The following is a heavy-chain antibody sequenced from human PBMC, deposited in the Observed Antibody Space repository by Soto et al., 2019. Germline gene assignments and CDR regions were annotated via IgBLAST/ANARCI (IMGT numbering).Heavy chain of an antibody. D-gene: IGHD6-19*01. CDR2: SIPLVDRA. CDR1: GGTFSTST. V-gene: IGHV1-69*04. CDR3: ARAVAGTSILDS. J-gene: IGHJ4*02. Sequence: QVHLVQSGAEVKKPGSSVKISCQASGGTFSTSTISWVRQAPGQGLEWMGRSIPLVDRAIYAHNFQGRVTMTADKSTNTVYMEMFSLRSDDTAVYYCARAVAGTSILDSWGQGTLVTVSS.